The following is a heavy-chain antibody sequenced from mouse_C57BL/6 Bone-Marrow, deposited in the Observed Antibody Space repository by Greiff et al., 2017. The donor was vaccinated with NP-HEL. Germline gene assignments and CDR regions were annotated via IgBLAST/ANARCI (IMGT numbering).Heavy chain of an antibody. CDR2: ISNGGGST. J-gene: IGHJ2*01. Sequence: EVHLVESGGGLVQPGGSLKLSCAASGFTFSDYYMYWVRQTPEKRLEWVAYISNGGGSTYYPDTVKGRFTISRDNAKNTLYLQMSRLKSEDTAMYYCAREGVVATYFDYWGQGTTLTVSS. V-gene: IGHV5-12*01. D-gene: IGHD1-1*01. CDR3: AREGVVATYFDY. CDR1: GFTFSDYY.